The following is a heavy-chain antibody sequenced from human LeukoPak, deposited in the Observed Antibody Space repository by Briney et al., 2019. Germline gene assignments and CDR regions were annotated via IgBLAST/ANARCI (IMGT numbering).Heavy chain of an antibody. Sequence: SETLSLTCTVSGDSISSSNCYWGWLRQPPGKGLEWIGSIYFSGGTYYNASLKSRVTISVDTSKNQFTLKLSSVTAADTAVYYCARQTGSGLFSLPGGQGTLVTVSS. D-gene: IGHD3-10*01. CDR1: GDSISSSNCY. CDR3: ARQTGSGLFSLP. J-gene: IGHJ4*02. V-gene: IGHV4-39*01. CDR2: IYFSGGT.